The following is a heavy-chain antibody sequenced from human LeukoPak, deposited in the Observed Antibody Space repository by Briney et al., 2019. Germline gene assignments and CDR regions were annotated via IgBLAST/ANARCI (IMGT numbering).Heavy chain of an antibody. J-gene: IGHJ1*01. Sequence: ASVKVSCKVSEYTHTELSMHCVRHAPGKGLEWMGGFDPEDGETIYAQKLQGRVTMTEDTSTDTAYMELSSLRSEDTAMYYCATVSYYYDSSGYQGYFQHWGQGTLVTVSS. D-gene: IGHD3-22*01. V-gene: IGHV1-24*01. CDR3: ATVSYYYDSSGYQGYFQH. CDR2: FDPEDGET. CDR1: EYTHTELS.